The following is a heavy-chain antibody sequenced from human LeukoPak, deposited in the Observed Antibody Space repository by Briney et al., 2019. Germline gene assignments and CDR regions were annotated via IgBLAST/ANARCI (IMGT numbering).Heavy chain of an antibody. CDR1: GGSISSYY. V-gene: IGHV4-59*01. CDR3: ARAPNYYDSSGLGSAFDI. J-gene: IGHJ3*02. CDR2: IYYSGST. D-gene: IGHD3-22*01. Sequence: SETLSLTCTVSGGSISSYYWSWIRQPPGKGLEWIGYIYYSGSTNYSPSLKSRVTISVDTSKNQFSLKLSSVTAADTAVYYCARAPNYYDSSGLGSAFDIWGQGTMVTVSS.